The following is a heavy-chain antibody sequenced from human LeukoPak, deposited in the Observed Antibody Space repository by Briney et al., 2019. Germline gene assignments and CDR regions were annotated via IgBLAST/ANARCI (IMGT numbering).Heavy chain of an antibody. Sequence: GGSLRLSCAASGFTFSSYAMHWVRQAPGKGLEWVAVISYDGSNKYYADSVKGRFTISRDNSKNTLYLQMSSLRPEDTAVYYCASLAGSSGWFLAPNDYWGQGTLATVSS. CDR3: ASLAGSSGWFLAPNDY. J-gene: IGHJ4*02. CDR2: ISYDGSNK. V-gene: IGHV3-30-3*01. CDR1: GFTFSSYA. D-gene: IGHD6-19*01.